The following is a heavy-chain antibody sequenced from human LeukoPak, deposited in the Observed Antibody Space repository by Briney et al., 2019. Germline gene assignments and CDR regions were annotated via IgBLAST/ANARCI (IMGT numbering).Heavy chain of an antibody. D-gene: IGHD6-13*01. Sequence: ETLSLTCTVSGYSISSGYYWGWIRQPPGKGLEWIAEIHHSGTTKYNPSLKSRVTISMDTSNNQFSLKLNSVTAADTAVYYCSSHVSAAAGGRWGPGTLVTISS. V-gene: IGHV4-38-2*02. J-gene: IGHJ4*02. CDR2: IHHSGTT. CDR3: SSHVSAAAGGR. CDR1: GYSISSGYY.